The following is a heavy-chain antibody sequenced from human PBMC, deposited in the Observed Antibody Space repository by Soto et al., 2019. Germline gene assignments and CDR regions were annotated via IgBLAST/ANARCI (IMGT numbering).Heavy chain of an antibody. CDR1: GGTFSSSA. CDR3: ARGPVGGTTPEDFHH. V-gene: IGHV1-69*12. Sequence: QVQLVQSGAEVKEPGSSVKVSCKASGGTFSSSAISWVRQAPGQGLEWMGGIIPIFGTANYAQKFQGRVTIFADESTSTGYMELSSLRSEDTAVYYCARGPVGGTTPEDFHHWGQGTLVTVSS. D-gene: IGHD1-26*01. J-gene: IGHJ1*01. CDR2: IIPIFGTA.